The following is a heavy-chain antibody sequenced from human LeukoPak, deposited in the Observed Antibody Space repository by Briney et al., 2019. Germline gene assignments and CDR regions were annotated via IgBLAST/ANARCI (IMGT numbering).Heavy chain of an antibody. J-gene: IGHJ3*02. D-gene: IGHD2-2*01. V-gene: IGHV4-4*07. CDR2: IYTSGST. CDR1: GGSISSYY. Sequence: PSETLSLTCTVSGGSISSYYWSWIRQPAGKGLEWIGRIYTSGSTNYNPSLKSRVTMSVDTSKNQFSLKLSSVTAADTAVYYCARPADCSSTSCRGGAAFDIWGQGTMVTVSS. CDR3: ARPADCSSTSCRGGAAFDI.